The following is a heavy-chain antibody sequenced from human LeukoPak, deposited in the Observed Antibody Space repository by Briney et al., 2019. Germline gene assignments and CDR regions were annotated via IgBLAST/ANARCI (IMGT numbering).Heavy chain of an antibody. Sequence: PGGSLRLSCAASGFTFSSYGMHWVRQAPGKGLEWVAFIRYDGSNKYYADSVKGRFTISRDNSKNTLYLQMNSLRAEDTAVYYCVKGHYYDSSGYYYADIWGQGTMVTVSS. CDR2: IRYDGSNK. J-gene: IGHJ3*02. V-gene: IGHV3-30*02. D-gene: IGHD3-22*01. CDR3: VKGHYYDSSGYYYADI. CDR1: GFTFSSYG.